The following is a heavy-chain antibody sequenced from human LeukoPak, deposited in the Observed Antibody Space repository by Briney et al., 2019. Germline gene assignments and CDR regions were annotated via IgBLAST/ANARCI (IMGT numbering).Heavy chain of an antibody. CDR2: INHSGST. CDR3: ARLERRYYGSGSYYPIFDY. V-gene: IGHV4-34*01. CDR1: GGSSSGYY. Sequence: SETLSLTCAVYGGSSSGYYWSWIRQPPGKELEWIGEINHSGSTNYNPSLKSRVTISVDTSKNQFSLKLSSVTAADTAVYYCARLERRYYGSGSYYPIFDYWGQGTLVTVSS. D-gene: IGHD3-10*01. J-gene: IGHJ4*02.